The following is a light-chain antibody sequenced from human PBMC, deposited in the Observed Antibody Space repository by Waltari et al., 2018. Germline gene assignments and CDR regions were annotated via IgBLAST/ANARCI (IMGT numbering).Light chain of an antibody. CDR2: GAS. CDR3: QQYYYTPYT. V-gene: IGKV1-NL1*01. CDR1: QGISNA. J-gene: IGKJ2*01. Sequence: CRASQGISNALAWYQQKPGKAPRLLLYGASRMESGVPPRFSGSGSGTDYTLTISSLQPDDFATYYCQQYYYTPYTFGRGTKLDIK.